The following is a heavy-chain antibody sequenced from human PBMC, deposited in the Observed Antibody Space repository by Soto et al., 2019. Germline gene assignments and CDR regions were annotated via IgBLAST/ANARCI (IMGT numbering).Heavy chain of an antibody. Sequence: SETLSLTCTVSGGSISSYYWSWIRQPPGKELEWVGYIFYNGRINYNPSLTSRVTISADPSKNQFSLKVTSVTAADTALYYCATGRSWGGTAFDIWGQGTMVTVSS. CDR1: GGSISSYY. D-gene: IGHD3-10*01. CDR2: IFYNGRI. CDR3: ATGRSWGGTAFDI. J-gene: IGHJ3*02. V-gene: IGHV4-59*01.